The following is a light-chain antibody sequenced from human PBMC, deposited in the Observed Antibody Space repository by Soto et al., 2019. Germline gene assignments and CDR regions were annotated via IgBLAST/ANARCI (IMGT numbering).Light chain of an antibody. CDR3: QHYGGSPLYT. V-gene: IGKV3-20*01. Sequence: EIVLTQSPATLSLSPGERATLTCRASQSVTNNYFAWYQQKPGQAPRLLIYSVSSRATGIPDRFSGSGSGTDFTLTIARLEPADSAVYYCQHYGGSPLYTFGQGTKLEI. CDR2: SVS. CDR1: QSVTNNY. J-gene: IGKJ2*01.